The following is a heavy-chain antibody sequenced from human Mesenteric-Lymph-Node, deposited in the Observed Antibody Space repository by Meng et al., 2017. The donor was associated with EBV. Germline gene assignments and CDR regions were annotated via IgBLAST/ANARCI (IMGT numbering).Heavy chain of an antibody. CDR3: ARVPMVVAATLDY. Sequence: QVQLVESGGGXVKPGGSLRLSCAASGFTFSDYYMSWIRQAPGKGLEWVSYISSSGNTIYYADSVKGRFTISRDNAKNSLFLQMNSLRAEDTAVYYCARVPMVVAATLDYWGQGTLVTVSS. CDR1: GFTFSDYY. V-gene: IGHV3-11*01. D-gene: IGHD2-15*01. CDR2: ISSSGNTI. J-gene: IGHJ4*02.